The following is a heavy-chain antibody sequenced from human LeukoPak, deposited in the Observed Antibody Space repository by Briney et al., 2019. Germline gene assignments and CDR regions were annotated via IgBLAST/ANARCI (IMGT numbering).Heavy chain of an antibody. D-gene: IGHD6-25*01. CDR1: GFTFSSYG. V-gene: IGHV3-33*01. J-gene: IGHJ4*02. CDR2: IWYDGSNK. CDR3: ARDSSSGVRYFDY. Sequence: GGSLRLSCAASGFTFSSYGMHWVRQAPGKGLEWVAVIWYDGSNKYYADSVKGRFTISRDNSKNTLYLQMNSLRAEDTAVYYCARDSSSGVRYFDYWGQGTLVTVSS.